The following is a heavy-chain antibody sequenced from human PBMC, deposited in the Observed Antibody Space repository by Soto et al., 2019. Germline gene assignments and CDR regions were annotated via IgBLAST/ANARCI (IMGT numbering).Heavy chain of an antibody. Sequence: QVQLQESGPGLVKPSQTLSLTCTVSGGSISSGGYYWSWIRQHPGKGLEWLGYIYYSGSTYYNPSLKSRVTRSLAXXKNQFSLKLSSVTAADTAVYYCARFNGYNTYYFDYWGQGTLVTVSS. CDR2: IYYSGST. CDR1: GGSISSGGYY. J-gene: IGHJ4*02. D-gene: IGHD5-12*01. V-gene: IGHV4-31*03. CDR3: ARFNGYNTYYFDY.